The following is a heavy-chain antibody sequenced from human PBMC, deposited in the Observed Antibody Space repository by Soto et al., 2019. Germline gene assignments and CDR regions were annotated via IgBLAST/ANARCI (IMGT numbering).Heavy chain of an antibody. Sequence: PSETLSLTCAVSGYSISSGYYWGWIRQPPGKGLEWIGSIYHSGSTYYNPSLKSRVTISVDTSKNQFSLKLSSVTAADTAVYYCARPITIFGVAYDDFDIWGQGKMVTVSS. CDR3: ARPITIFGVAYDDFDI. D-gene: IGHD3-3*01. CDR2: IYHSGST. V-gene: IGHV4-38-2*01. J-gene: IGHJ3*02. CDR1: GYSISSGYY.